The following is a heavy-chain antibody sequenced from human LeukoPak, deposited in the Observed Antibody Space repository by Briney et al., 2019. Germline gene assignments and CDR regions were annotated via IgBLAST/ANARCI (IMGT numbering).Heavy chain of an antibody. D-gene: IGHD5-12*01. Sequence: GGSLRLSCEASGFSFSAAWMTWVREAPGKGLEWVATIKNDGSDKYYVDSVKGRFTLSRDNAKNSVYLQMNSLRVEDTAVYYCVNLGYSDGGQGTLVTVSS. CDR3: VNLGYSD. CDR1: GFSFSAAW. V-gene: IGHV3-7*01. J-gene: IGHJ4*02. CDR2: IKNDGSDK.